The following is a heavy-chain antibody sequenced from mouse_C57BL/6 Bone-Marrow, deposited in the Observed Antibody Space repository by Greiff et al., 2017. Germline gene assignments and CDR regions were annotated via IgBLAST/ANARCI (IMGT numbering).Heavy chain of an antibody. Sequence: QVQLQQPGAELVKPGASVKMSCKASGYTFTSYWITWVKQRPGQGLEWIGDIYPGSGSTNYNEKFKSKATLTVDTSSSTAYMQLSSLTSEDSAVYYCARKTTVVAPHAMAYWGQGTSVTVSS. D-gene: IGHD1-1*01. CDR2: IYPGSGST. J-gene: IGHJ4*01. CDR3: ARKTTVVAPHAMAY. CDR1: GYTFTSYW. V-gene: IGHV1-55*01.